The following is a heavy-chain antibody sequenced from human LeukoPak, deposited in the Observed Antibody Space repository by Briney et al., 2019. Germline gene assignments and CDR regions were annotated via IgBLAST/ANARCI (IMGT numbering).Heavy chain of an antibody. Sequence: GGSLRLSCAASGFSFSSYWMSWVRQAPGKGLEWVSSISSSSPSIYYADSLKGRFTISRDNAKNSLYLQMNSLRAEDTAVYYCARGATDIDYWGQGTLVTVSS. CDR3: ARGATDIDY. CDR1: GFSFSSYW. V-gene: IGHV3-21*01. CDR2: ISSSSPSI. J-gene: IGHJ4*02.